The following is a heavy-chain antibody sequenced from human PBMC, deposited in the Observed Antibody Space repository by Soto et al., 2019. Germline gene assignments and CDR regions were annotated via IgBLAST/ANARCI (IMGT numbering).Heavy chain of an antibody. V-gene: IGHV1-18*01. Sequence: ASVMVSCKASGYTFTSYGISWVRQAPGQGLEWMGWISAYNGNTNYAQKLQGRVTMTTDTSTSTAYMELRSLRSDDTAVYYCARANGKRAAAGDYYGMDVWGQGTTVTVSS. CDR1: GYTFTSYG. CDR2: ISAYNGNT. CDR3: ARANGKRAAAGDYYGMDV. J-gene: IGHJ6*02. D-gene: IGHD6-13*01.